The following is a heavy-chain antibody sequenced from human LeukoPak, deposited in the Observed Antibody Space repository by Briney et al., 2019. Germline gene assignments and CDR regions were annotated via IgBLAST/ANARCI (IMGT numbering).Heavy chain of an antibody. J-gene: IGHJ4*02. CDR2: IYYSGRT. D-gene: IGHD2-15*01. V-gene: IGHV4-59*01. CDR3: ARDRGVAYCSGGSCFHD. CDR1: GGSIRSYY. Sequence: NPSETLSLTCTVAGGSIRSYYRSWVRQRPGKGVEWGGYIYYSGRTNYNPSLKSRVTISVDTSKTQFSLKLSSVTAADTAVYYCARDRGVAYCSGGSCFHDWGQGTLVTVSS.